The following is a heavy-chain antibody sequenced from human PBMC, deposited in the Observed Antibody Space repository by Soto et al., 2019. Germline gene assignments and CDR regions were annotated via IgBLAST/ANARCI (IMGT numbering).Heavy chain of an antibody. Sequence: QVQLQESGPGLVKPSQTLSLTCTVSGGSISSGGYYWTWIRQHPGKGLEWIGYIYYSASTYYNPYPTNRVTMTLDTHTNQFSLKLSSVTDADTAVNYRARAPLTWGQGTLVTVSS. CDR1: GGSISSGGYY. CDR3: ARAPLT. J-gene: IGHJ4*02. V-gene: IGHV4-31*03. CDR2: IYYSAST.